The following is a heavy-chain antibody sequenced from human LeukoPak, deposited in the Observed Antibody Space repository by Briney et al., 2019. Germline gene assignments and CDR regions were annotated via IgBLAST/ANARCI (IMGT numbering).Heavy chain of an antibody. V-gene: IGHV3-11*01. J-gene: IGHJ4*02. CDR2: ISSSASTI. CDR1: GFTFSDFY. Sequence: PGGSLRLSCAASGFTFSDFYKNWIRQAPGKGLEWVSYISSSASTIYYADSVKGRFTISRDNAKNSLYLQMNSLGAEDTAVYYCARSRVAAAGNRFDYWGQGTLVTVSS. D-gene: IGHD6-13*01. CDR3: ARSRVAAAGNRFDY.